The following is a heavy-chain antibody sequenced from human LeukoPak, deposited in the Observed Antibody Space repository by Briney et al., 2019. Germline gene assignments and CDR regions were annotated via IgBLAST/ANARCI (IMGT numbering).Heavy chain of an antibody. J-gene: IGHJ4*02. Sequence: SKTLSLTCTVSGGSISSYYWNWIRQPPGKGLEWIGYIYYSGSTDYNPSLKSRVTISVDTSKNQFSLKLSSVTAADTAVYYCARVYGSGSYNDYWGQGTLVTVSS. CDR3: ARVYGSGSYNDY. D-gene: IGHD3-10*01. CDR2: IYYSGST. V-gene: IGHV4-59*01. CDR1: GGSISSYY.